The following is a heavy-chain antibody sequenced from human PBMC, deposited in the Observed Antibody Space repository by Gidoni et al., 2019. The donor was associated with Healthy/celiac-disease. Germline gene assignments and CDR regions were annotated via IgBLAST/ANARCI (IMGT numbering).Heavy chain of an antibody. CDR2: IIPSFGTA. CDR3: ASNIGLAAPGWFDP. D-gene: IGHD6-13*01. Sequence: QAQLVQSGAEVKKPGPSVKVSCKASGGTFSSYAISWVRQAPGQGLEWMGGIIPSFGTANYAQKFQGRVTITADKSTSTAYMELSSLRSEDTAVYYCASNIGLAAPGWFDPWGQGTLVTVSS. V-gene: IGHV1-69*06. CDR1: GGTFSSYA. J-gene: IGHJ5*02.